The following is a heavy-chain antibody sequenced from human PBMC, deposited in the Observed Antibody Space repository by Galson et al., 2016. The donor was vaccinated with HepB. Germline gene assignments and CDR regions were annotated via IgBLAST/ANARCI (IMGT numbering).Heavy chain of an antibody. J-gene: IGHJ5*02. Sequence: SETLSLTCGVSGVSITSNSWWTWVRQAPGKGLEWIGEVHHSAGGHYTPSLRSRVTMSVDKSKSQFSLQLNSVTAADTAVYFCARITSYRIFDPWGPGMLVTVSS. V-gene: IGHV4-4*02. CDR1: GVSITSNSW. CDR3: ARITSYRIFDP. D-gene: IGHD2/OR15-2a*01. CDR2: VHHSAGG.